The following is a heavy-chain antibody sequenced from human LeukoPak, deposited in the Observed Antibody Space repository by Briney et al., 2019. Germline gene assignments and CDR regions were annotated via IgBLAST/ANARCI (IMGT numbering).Heavy chain of an antibody. CDR1: GYTFTGYY. D-gene: IGHD3-9*01. Sequence: ASVKVSCKASGYTFTGYYMHWVRQATGQGLEWMGWMNPNSGNTGYAQKFQGRVTMTRNTSISTAYMELSSLRSEDTAVYYCARLASDILTGYYTDYWGQGTLVTVSS. CDR3: ARLASDILTGYYTDY. J-gene: IGHJ4*02. V-gene: IGHV1-8*02. CDR2: MNPNSGNT.